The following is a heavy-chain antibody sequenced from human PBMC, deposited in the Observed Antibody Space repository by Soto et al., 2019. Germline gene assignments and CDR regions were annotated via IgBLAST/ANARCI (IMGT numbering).Heavy chain of an antibody. D-gene: IGHD2-8*01. Sequence: EVQLVEYGGGLVQPGGSLRLSCVASGFTLRTYSIHWVRQAPGKGLEWISYISSSSTAIYYAASVEGRFTSSRDDAKNSLYLQMNSLRDEDTALYYCARDRLGVGYYFDSWGQGIPVTVSS. CDR2: ISSSSTAI. CDR1: GFTLRTYS. V-gene: IGHV3-48*02. CDR3: ARDRLGVGYYFDS. J-gene: IGHJ4*02.